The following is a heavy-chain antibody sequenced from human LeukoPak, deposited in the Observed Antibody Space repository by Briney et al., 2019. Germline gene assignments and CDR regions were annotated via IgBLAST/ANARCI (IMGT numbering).Heavy chain of an antibody. J-gene: IGHJ4*02. Sequence: AGGSLTLSCAASGFTFSSYAMSWVRQAPGKGLEWVSAMSGSGGSTYYADSVKGRFTISRDNSKNTLYLQMNSLRAEDTAVYYCVKDYQVGNSPAFGDYWGQGTLVTISS. D-gene: IGHD1-26*01. CDR1: GFTFSSYA. CDR3: VKDYQVGNSPAFGDY. V-gene: IGHV3-23*01. CDR2: MSGSGGST.